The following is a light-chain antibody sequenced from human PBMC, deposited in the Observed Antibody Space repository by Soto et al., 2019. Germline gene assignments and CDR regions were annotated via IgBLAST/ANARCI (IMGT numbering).Light chain of an antibody. J-gene: IGKJ3*01. CDR3: QHSNSFPPFT. CDR1: QGISNW. CDR2: SAS. V-gene: IGKV1-12*01. Sequence: DIQMTQSPSSVSASVGDRVTITCRASQGISNWLAWYQQKPGQAPKLLIYSASTLQSGVPPRFSGSGSGTDFTLTISSLQPEDFATYYCQHSNSFPPFTFGPGTKVDL.